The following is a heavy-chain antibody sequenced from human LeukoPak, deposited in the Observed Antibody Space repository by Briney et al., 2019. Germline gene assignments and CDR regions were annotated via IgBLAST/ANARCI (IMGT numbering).Heavy chain of an antibody. CDR1: GGTFSSYA. J-gene: IGHJ4*02. Sequence: ASVKVSCKASGGTFSSYAISWVRQAPGQGLEWMGGIIPIFGTANYAQKFQGRVTITTDESTSTAYMELSSLRSEDTAVYYCARELGQPRYFDYWGQGTLVTVSS. CDR2: IIPIFGTA. D-gene: IGHD3-16*01. CDR3: ARELGQPRYFDY. V-gene: IGHV1-69*05.